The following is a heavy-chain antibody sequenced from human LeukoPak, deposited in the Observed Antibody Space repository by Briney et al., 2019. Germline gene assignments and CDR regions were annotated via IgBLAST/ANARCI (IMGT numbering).Heavy chain of an antibody. V-gene: IGHV3-30*04. CDR1: GFTFSSYA. Sequence: GRSLRLSCAASGFTFSSYAMHWVRQAPGKGLEWVAVISYDGSNKYYADSVKGRFTISRDNSKNTPYLQMNSLRAEDTAVYYCARALYSSGTLDYWGQGTLVTVSS. J-gene: IGHJ4*02. CDR3: ARALYSSGTLDY. D-gene: IGHD6-19*01. CDR2: ISYDGSNK.